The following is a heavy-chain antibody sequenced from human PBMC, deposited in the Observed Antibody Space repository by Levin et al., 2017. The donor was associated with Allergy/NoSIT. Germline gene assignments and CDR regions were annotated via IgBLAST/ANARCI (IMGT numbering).Heavy chain of an antibody. D-gene: IGHD3-3*01. J-gene: IGHJ6*02. CDR2: IIPIFGTA. CDR3: ARASLSSYDFWSGYSEDYYYYGMDV. V-gene: IGHV1-69*01. CDR1: GGTFSSYA. Sequence: KISCKASGGTFSSYAISWVRQAPGQGLEWMGGIIPIFGTANYAQKFQGRVTITADESTSTAYMELSSLRSEDTAVYYCARASLSSYDFWSGYSEDYYYYGMDVWGQGTTVTVSS.